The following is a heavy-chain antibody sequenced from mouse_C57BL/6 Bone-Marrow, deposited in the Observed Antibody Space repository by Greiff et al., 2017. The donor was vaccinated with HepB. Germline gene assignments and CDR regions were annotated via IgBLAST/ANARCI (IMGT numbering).Heavy chain of an antibody. CDR1: GYTFTDHT. J-gene: IGHJ4*01. D-gene: IGHD1-1*01. V-gene: IGHV1-78*01. CDR3: ARRVDYYAIDY. CDR2: IYPRDGST. Sequence: VQLQQSDAELVKPGASVKISCKVSGYTFTDHTIHWMKQRPEQGLEWIGYIYPRDGSTKYNEKLKGKATLTADKYCSTAYIQLNSLTSEDSAVYFCARRVDYYAIDYWGRGTSVTVTS.